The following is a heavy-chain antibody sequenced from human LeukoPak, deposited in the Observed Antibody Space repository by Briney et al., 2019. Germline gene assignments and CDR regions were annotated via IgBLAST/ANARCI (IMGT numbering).Heavy chain of an antibody. CDR1: GGSISSGSYY. Sequence: PSETLSLTCTVSGGSISSGSYYWSWIRQPAGKGLEWIGRIYTSGSTNYNPSLKSRVTISVDTSKNQFSLKLSSVTAAVTAVYYCARGSSGWSNWFDPWGQGTLVTVSS. V-gene: IGHV4-61*02. CDR2: IYTSGST. D-gene: IGHD6-13*01. J-gene: IGHJ5*02. CDR3: ARGSSGWSNWFDP.